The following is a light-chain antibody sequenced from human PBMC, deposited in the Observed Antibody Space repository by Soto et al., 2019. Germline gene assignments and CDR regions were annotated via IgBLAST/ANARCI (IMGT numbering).Light chain of an antibody. CDR3: QQYNNGPPWT. J-gene: IGKJ1*01. CDR1: QSVSSN. CDR2: GAS. V-gene: IGKV3-15*01. Sequence: EIVMTQSPATLSVSPGERATLSCRASQSVSSNFAWYQQKPGQAPRLLLYGASSRATGIPARFSGSGSGTDFTITISSLQSEDFAVYYCQQYNNGPPWTFGQGTKVEIK.